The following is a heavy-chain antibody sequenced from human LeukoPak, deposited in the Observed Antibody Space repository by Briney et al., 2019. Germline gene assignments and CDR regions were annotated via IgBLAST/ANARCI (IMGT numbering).Heavy chain of an antibody. Sequence: GGSLRLSCAASGFTFSSYEMNWVRQAPGKGLEWVSYISSSGSTIYYADSVKGRFTISRDNSKNTLYLQMNSLRAEDTAVYYCAKDSPLTSRLWFGACDYWGQGTLVTVSS. CDR3: AKDSPLTSRLWFGACDY. CDR1: GFTFSSYE. CDR2: ISSSGSTI. D-gene: IGHD3-10*01. V-gene: IGHV3-48*03. J-gene: IGHJ4*02.